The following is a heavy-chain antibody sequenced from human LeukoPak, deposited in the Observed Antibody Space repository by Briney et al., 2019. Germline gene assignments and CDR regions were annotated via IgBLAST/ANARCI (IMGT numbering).Heavy chain of an antibody. CDR3: ANSRSAYYFDY. CDR2: ISYDGSNK. D-gene: IGHD3-3*01. CDR1: GFTFSSYG. J-gene: IGHJ4*02. Sequence: PGGSLRLSCAASGFTFSSYGMHWVRQAPGKGLEWVAVISYDGSNKYYADSVKGRFTISRDNSKNTLYLQMNSLRAEDTVVYYCANSRSAYYFDYWGQGTLVTVSS. V-gene: IGHV3-30*18.